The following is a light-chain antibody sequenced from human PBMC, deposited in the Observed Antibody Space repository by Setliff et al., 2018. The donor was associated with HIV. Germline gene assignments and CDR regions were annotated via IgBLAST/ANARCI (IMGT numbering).Light chain of an antibody. CDR3: LLYYGGAQLV. CDR2: NTN. Sequence: QAVVTQEPSLTVSPGGTVTLTCASSTGAVTSGYYPNWFQQKPGQAPRALIYNTNNKHSWTPARFSGSLLGGKAALTLPGVQPEDEAEYYCLLYYGGAQLVFGGGTKVTVL. CDR1: TGAVTSGYY. V-gene: IGLV7-43*01. J-gene: IGLJ2*01.